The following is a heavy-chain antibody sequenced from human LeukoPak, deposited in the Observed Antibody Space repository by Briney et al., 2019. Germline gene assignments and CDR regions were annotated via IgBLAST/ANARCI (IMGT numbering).Heavy chain of an antibody. V-gene: IGHV4-4*07. CDR2: IYTSGST. CDR3: ARADYYDSSGYYFPGFDY. J-gene: IGHJ4*02. D-gene: IGHD3-22*01. CDR1: GGSISSYY. Sequence: SETLSLTCTVSGGSISSYYWSWFRQPAGKGLEWIGRIYTSGSTNYNPSLKSRVTMSVDTSKNQFSLKLSSVTAADTAMYYCARADYYDSSGYYFPGFDYSSQGTLVTVSS.